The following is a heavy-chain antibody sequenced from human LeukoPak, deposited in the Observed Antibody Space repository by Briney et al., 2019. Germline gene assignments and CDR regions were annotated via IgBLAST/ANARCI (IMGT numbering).Heavy chain of an antibody. CDR3: ATEGTYSGGYG. CDR1: GFTFSSYN. J-gene: IGHJ3*01. D-gene: IGHD1-7*01. CDR2: ISSSSSYV. V-gene: IGHV3-21*01. Sequence: GGSLRLSCAASGFTFSSYNMNWVRQAPGKGLEWVSSISSSSSYVYYADSVKGRFTISRDNAKNSLYLQMNSLRAEDTAVYYCATEGTYSGGYGWGQGTMVTVSS.